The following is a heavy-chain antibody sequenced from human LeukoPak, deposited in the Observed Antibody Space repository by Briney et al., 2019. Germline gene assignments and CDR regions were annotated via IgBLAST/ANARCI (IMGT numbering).Heavy chain of an antibody. CDR3: AKDLSSGWYPYYFDF. V-gene: IGHV3-23*01. D-gene: IGHD6-19*01. CDR2: ISGSGGST. J-gene: IGHJ4*02. Sequence: PGGSLRLPCAVSGFTFRSYAMSWVRQAPGKGLEWVSAISGSGGSTNYADSVKGRFTISRDNSKNTLYLQMNSLRAEDTAVYYCAKDLSSGWYPYYFDFWGRGTLVTVSS. CDR1: GFTFRSYA.